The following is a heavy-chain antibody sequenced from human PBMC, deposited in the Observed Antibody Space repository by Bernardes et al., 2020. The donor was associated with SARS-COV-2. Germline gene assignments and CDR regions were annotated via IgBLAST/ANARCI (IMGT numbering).Heavy chain of an antibody. Sequence: GWSLSLSCAASGFTFSNAWMNWVRQAPGKGLEWVGHIKRKTDGGTTDYAAPVKGRFTISGDDSKNTMYLQMNSLKTEDTAVYYCTTGAEIYYDSSGFSYYFDFWGQGTLVTVSS. V-gene: IGHV3-15*07. CDR2: IKRKTDGGTT. J-gene: IGHJ4*02. CDR3: TTGAEIYYDSSGFSYYFDF. CDR1: GFTFSNAW. D-gene: IGHD3-22*01.